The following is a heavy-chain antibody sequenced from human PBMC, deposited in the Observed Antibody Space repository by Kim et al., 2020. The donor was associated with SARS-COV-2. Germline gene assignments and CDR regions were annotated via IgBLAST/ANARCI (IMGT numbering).Heavy chain of an antibody. CDR1: GGSFSGYY. CDR3: ARVGRQQLGN. CDR2: INHSGST. D-gene: IGHD6-13*01. J-gene: IGHJ4*02. V-gene: IGHV4-34*01. Sequence: SETLSLTCAVYGGSFSGYYWSWIRQPPGKGLEWIGEINHSGSTNYNPSLKSRGTISVDTSKNQFSLKLSSVTAADTAVYYCARVGRQQLGNWCQGTLVT.